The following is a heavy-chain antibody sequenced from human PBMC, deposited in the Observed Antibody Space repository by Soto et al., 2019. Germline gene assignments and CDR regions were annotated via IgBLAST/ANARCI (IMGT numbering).Heavy chain of an antibody. CDR3: AXVVYDILTGYYYYGMDV. J-gene: IGHJ6*02. D-gene: IGHD3-9*01. V-gene: IGHV1-69*13. CDR1: GGTFISYA. CDR2: IIPIFGTA. Sequence: VASVKVSCKASGGTFISYAISWVRQAPGQGLEWMGGIIPIFGTANYAQKFQGRVTITADESTSTAYMELSSLRSEDTAVYYCAXVVYDILTGYYYYGMDVWGPGTTVTVSS.